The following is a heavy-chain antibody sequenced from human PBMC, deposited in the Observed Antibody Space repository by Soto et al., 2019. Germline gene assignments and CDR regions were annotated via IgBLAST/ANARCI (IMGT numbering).Heavy chain of an antibody. CDR2: IFYSGDT. J-gene: IGHJ1*01. V-gene: IGHV4-30-4*01. CDR3: VGTGTTDDF. Sequence: VQLQGSGPGLVKPSQTLSLTCTVSGASVNTGDYYWSYIRQPPGKGLEWLGYIFYSGDTYYNPSLKSRATISLNTSRNQFSLTLTSVTGAGTAVYYCVGTGTTDDFWGQGTLVTVSS. D-gene: IGHD1-7*01. CDR1: GASVNTGDYY.